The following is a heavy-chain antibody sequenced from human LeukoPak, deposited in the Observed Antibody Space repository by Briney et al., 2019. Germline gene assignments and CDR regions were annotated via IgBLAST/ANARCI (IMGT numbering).Heavy chain of an antibody. Sequence: ASVKVSCKASGYTFTNFGITWVRQAPGQGLEWMGWISAYNGNTNYVQRFQGRVTVTRDTSTSTVHMELSGLRSEDTAVYYCARDQEGFDYWGQGTLVTVSS. CDR1: GYTFTNFG. CDR2: ISAYNGNT. J-gene: IGHJ4*02. V-gene: IGHV1-18*01. CDR3: ARDQEGFDY.